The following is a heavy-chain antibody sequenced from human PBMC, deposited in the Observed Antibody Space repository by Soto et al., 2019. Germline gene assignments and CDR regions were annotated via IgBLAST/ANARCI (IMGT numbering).Heavy chain of an antibody. V-gene: IGHV3-23*01. D-gene: IGHD5-12*01. CDR2: IIGSGGTP. CDR3: AKHSGYDHYYDMDV. J-gene: IGHJ6*02. CDR1: GFTFDIYA. Sequence: EVQLLESGGGLVQPGGSLRLSCAASGFTFDIYAMSWVRQAPGKGLEWVSTIIGSGGTPYYADSVKGRFTISRDNSKNTLYVQMNSLSADVTAAYYCAKHSGYDHYYDMDVWGQGTTVTVSS.